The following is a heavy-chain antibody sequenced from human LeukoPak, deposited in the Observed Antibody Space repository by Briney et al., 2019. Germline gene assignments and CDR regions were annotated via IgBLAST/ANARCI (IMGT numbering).Heavy chain of an antibody. CDR1: GDSVSSNSAA. D-gene: IGHD3-3*01. J-gene: IGHJ6*02. V-gene: IGHV6-1*01. CDR2: TYYRSKWYN. Sequence: SQTLSLTCAISGDSVSSNSAAWNWIRQSPSIDLDWLGRTYYRSKWYNDYAVSVKSRITINPDTSKNQFSLQLNSVTPEDTAVYYCARDRGYYDFWSGYSGMDVWGQATTVTVSS. CDR3: ARDRGYYDFWSGYSGMDV.